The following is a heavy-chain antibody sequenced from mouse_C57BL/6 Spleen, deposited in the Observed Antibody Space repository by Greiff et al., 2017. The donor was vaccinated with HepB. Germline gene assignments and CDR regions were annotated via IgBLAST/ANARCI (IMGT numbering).Heavy chain of an antibody. CDR2: IRSKSSNYAT. CDR1: GFTFNTYA. Sequence: EVQWVESGGGLVQPKGSLKLSCAASGFTFNTYAMHWVRQAPGKGLEWVARIRSKSSNYATYYADSVKDRFTISRDDSQSMLYLQMNNLKTEDTAMYYCVREGGWGYSSYAMDYWGQGTSVTVSS. V-gene: IGHV10-3*01. D-gene: IGHD2-3*01. CDR3: VREGGWGYSSYAMDY. J-gene: IGHJ4*01.